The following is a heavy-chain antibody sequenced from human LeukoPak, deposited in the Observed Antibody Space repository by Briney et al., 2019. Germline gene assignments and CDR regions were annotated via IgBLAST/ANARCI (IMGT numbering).Heavy chain of an antibody. CDR2: IKGDESAR. CDR1: GFTFSSYW. Sequence: GGSLRLSCAASGFTFSSYWMAWVRQAPGKGLEWVANIKGDESARHQADSVKGRFTISRDNTRNSLYLQMTNLRGDDTAVYYCARGSSTHGEYYFDYWGQGTLVTVSS. V-gene: IGHV3-7*01. CDR3: ARGSSTHGEYYFDY. J-gene: IGHJ4*02. D-gene: IGHD2-2*01.